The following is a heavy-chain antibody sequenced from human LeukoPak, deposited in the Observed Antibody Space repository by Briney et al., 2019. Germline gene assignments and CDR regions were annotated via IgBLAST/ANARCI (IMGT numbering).Heavy chain of an antibody. D-gene: IGHD3-10*01. Sequence: SETLSLTCTVSGGSISSYYWSWIRKPPGKGLEWIGEINHSGSTNYNPSLKSRVTISVDTSKNQFSLKMSSFTAADTALYFFARGRGITYYYYYYMDVWGKGTTVTVSS. CDR1: GGSISSYY. CDR2: INHSGST. J-gene: IGHJ6*03. CDR3: ARGRGITYYYYYYMDV. V-gene: IGHV4-34*01.